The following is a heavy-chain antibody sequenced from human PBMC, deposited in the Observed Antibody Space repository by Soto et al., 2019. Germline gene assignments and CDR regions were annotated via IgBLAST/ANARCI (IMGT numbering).Heavy chain of an antibody. J-gene: IGHJ5*01. D-gene: IGHD6-25*01. V-gene: IGHV3-23*01. CDR1: GFTFKSNS. CDR2: ISGSSDYI. Sequence: GGSLRLSCVASGFTFKSNSMSWVRQPPGKGLEWVSAISGSSDYIYYSDSVKGRFTISRDTSKSRFSLNLSSVTAADTAVYYCARHHHLVAADRNRWFDAWGPGTLVTVSS. CDR3: ARHHHLVAADRNRWFDA.